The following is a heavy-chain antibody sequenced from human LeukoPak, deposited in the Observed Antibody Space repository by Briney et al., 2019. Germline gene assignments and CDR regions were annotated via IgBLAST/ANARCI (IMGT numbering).Heavy chain of an antibody. J-gene: IGHJ3*02. CDR1: GFTFSSYA. Sequence: PGGSLRLSCAASGFTFSSYAMHWVRQAPGKGLEWVAVISYDGSNKYYADSVKGRFTISRDNSKNTLYLQMNSLRAEDTAVYYCAREPSEAAAGGAFDIWGQGTMVTVSS. V-gene: IGHV3-30-3*01. CDR3: AREPSEAAAGGAFDI. CDR2: ISYDGSNK. D-gene: IGHD6-13*01.